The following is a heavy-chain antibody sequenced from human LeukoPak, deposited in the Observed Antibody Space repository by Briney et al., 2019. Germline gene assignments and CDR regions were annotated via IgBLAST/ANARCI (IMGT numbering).Heavy chain of an antibody. Sequence: SETLSLTCTVSGGSISSYYWSWIRQPAGKGLEWIGRIYTSGSTNYNPSLKSRVTMSVDTSKNQFSLKLSSVTAADTAVYYCVTTHFDILTASYYFDFWGQGTLVTVSS. CDR1: GGSISSYY. CDR2: IYTSGST. CDR3: VTTHFDILTASYYFDF. D-gene: IGHD3-9*01. J-gene: IGHJ4*02. V-gene: IGHV4-4*07.